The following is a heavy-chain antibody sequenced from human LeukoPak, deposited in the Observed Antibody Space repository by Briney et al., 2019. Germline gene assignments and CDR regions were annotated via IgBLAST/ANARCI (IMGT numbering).Heavy chain of an antibody. V-gene: IGHV4-59*01. D-gene: IGHD6-6*01. Sequence: SETLSLTCTVSGGSISTYYWNWIRQPPGKGLEWIGYIYHSGSTNYNPSLKSRVTISVDTSKNQFSLNLNSVTAADTAVYYCARGGAARLHFQNWGQGTLVTVSS. CDR3: ARGGAARLHFQN. CDR1: GGSISTYY. CDR2: IYHSGST. J-gene: IGHJ1*01.